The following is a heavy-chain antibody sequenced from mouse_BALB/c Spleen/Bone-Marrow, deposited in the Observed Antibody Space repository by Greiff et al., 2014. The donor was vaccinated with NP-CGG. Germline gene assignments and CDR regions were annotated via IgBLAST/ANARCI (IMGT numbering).Heavy chain of an antibody. CDR2: INPGSGGS. CDR1: GYAFTNYW. J-gene: IGHJ4*01. V-gene: IGHV1-54*01. CDR3: VREMTRYAMDY. Sequence: QVQLQQSGAELVRPGTSVKVSCKASGYAFTNYWIEWVKQRPGQGLEWIGVINPGSGGSNYNEKFKGKATLTADKSSSTAYMQLSSLTSDDSAVYFRVREMTRYAMDYWGQGTSVTVSS.